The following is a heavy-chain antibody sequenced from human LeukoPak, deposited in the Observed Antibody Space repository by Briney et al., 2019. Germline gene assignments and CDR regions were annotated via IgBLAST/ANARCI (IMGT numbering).Heavy chain of an antibody. CDR3: ARDLGGIYFDY. CDR2: IHFSGST. CDR1: DASISGYY. J-gene: IGHJ4*02. D-gene: IGHD1-26*01. Sequence: SETLSLTCTVSDASISGYYWSWIRHPPAKGLEWIGSIHFSGSTNYNYSLSSRVTISVDTSKNQLSLKLSSVTAADTAVYYCARDLGGIYFDYWGQGTLVTVSS. V-gene: IGHV4-59*01.